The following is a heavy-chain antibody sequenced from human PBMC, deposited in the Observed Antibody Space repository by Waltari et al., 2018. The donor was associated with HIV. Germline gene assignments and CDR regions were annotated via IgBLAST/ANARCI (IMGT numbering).Heavy chain of an antibody. Sequence: QVQLQESGPGLVKPSETLSLTCKVSASSVSSGYYWGWIRQSPGKGLEWIGSIYRSGTTYYNPSVNSRVTILVNMSKNQFSLKLSSVTAADTAVYYCARDQDYYDSSGYTCYAFDMWGPGTMVTVSS. CDR1: ASSVSSGYY. V-gene: IGHV4-38-2*02. CDR2: IYRSGTT. D-gene: IGHD3-22*01. CDR3: ARDQDYYDSSGYTCYAFDM. J-gene: IGHJ3*02.